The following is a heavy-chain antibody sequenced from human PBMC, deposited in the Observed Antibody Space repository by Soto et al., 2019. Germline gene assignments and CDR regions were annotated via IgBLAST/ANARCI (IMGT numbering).Heavy chain of an antibody. D-gene: IGHD5-18*01. V-gene: IGHV3-23*01. CDR2: ISGIGGST. CDR1: GFTFSSYD. Sequence: GGSLRLSCAASGFTFSSYDMSWVRQAPGKGLERVSAISGIGGSTYYADSVKGRFTISRDISKNTLYLQMNSLRAEDTAVYYCAKDAPIIQPRNYFDYWGQGTLVTVSS. CDR3: AKDAPIIQPRNYFDY. J-gene: IGHJ4*02.